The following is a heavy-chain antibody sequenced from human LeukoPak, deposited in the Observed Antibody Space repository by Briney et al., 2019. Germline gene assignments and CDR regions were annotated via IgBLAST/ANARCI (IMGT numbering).Heavy chain of an antibody. Sequence: SETLSLTCTVSGGSISSGGYYWSWIRQPAGKGLEWIGRIYTSGNTNYNPSLKSRATISVDTSKNQFSLKLSSVTAADTAVYYCARTGGSFYFYYYMDVWGTGTTVTVSS. J-gene: IGHJ6*03. V-gene: IGHV4-61*02. CDR2: IYTSGNT. D-gene: IGHD1-26*01. CDR3: ARTGGSFYFYYYMDV. CDR1: GGSISSGGYY.